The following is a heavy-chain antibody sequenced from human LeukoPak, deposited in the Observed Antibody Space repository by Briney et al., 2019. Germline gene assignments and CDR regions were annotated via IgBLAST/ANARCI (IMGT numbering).Heavy chain of an antibody. J-gene: IGHJ4*02. Sequence: GGSLRLSCAASGFTFSAAWMNWVRQAPGKGLEWVGRIKSKSNGRTTDFAAPVRDRFTISRDESKNTLNLQMDSLRTEDTAVYYCVADLTFTHSPFFDYWGQGTLVTVSS. CDR3: VADLTFTHSPFFDY. CDR2: IKSKSNGRTT. V-gene: IGHV3-15*01. CDR1: GFTFSAAW. D-gene: IGHD2-15*01.